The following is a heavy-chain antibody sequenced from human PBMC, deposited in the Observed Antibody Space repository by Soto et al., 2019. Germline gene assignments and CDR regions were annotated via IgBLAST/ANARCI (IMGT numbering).Heavy chain of an antibody. CDR3: AREGGSSWYVGEVDV. Sequence: QVQLVESGGGLVKPGGSLRLSCAASGFTFSDYYMSWIRQAPGXGLEXVSYISSSGSTIYYADSVKGRFTISRDNAKNSLYXXMXXLRAEDTAVYYCAREGGSSWYVGEVDVWGKGTTVTVSS. CDR1: GFTFSDYY. V-gene: IGHV3-11*01. J-gene: IGHJ6*04. D-gene: IGHD6-13*01. CDR2: ISSSGSTI.